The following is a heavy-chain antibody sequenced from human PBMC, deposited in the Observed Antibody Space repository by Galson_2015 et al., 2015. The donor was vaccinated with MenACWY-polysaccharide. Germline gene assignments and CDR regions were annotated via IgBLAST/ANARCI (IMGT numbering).Heavy chain of an antibody. CDR2: IRYDGRDK. CDR3: AKRMPTVGAFDI. J-gene: IGHJ3*02. Sequence: SLRLSCAASGFTFSSYGMHWVRQARGKGLKWVAFIRYDGRDKYYADSVKGRFTLSRDNSKNTLYLQMDSLRAEDTAVYYCAKRMPTVGAFDIWGHRTMVTVSS. D-gene: IGHD4-23*01. V-gene: IGHV3-30*02. CDR1: GFTFSSYG.